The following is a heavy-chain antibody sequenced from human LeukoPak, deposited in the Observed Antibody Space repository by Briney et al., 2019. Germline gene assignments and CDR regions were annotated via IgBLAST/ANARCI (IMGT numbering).Heavy chain of an antibody. V-gene: IGHV4-59*08. Sequence: SETLSLTCTVSGGSISSYYWSWIRQPPGKGLEWIGYIYHSGSTNYNPSLKSRVTISVDTSKNQFSLKLSSVTAADTAVYYCARLNSSGWYPLYFDYWGQGTLVTVSS. D-gene: IGHD6-19*01. CDR2: IYHSGST. CDR3: ARLNSSGWYPLYFDY. CDR1: GGSISSYY. J-gene: IGHJ4*02.